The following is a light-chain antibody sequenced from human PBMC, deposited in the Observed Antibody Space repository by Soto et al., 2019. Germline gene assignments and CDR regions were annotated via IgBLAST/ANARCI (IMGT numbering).Light chain of an antibody. J-gene: IGKJ4*01. V-gene: IGKV1-27*01. CDR1: HGISRF. Sequence: DIQMTGSPSTLTASVGDRVTITCRASHGISRFLAWYQQIPGKVPKLLIYSASTLQSGVPSRFSGSGSGTDFTLTISSLQPEDVAIYYCQKYNRRPLTFGGGTKVDIK. CDR2: SAS. CDR3: QKYNRRPLT.